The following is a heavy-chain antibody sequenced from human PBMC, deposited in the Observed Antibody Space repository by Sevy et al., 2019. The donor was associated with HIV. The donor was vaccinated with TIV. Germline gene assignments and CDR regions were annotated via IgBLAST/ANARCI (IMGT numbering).Heavy chain of an antibody. CDR2: INHSGST. V-gene: IGHV4-34*01. CDR3: ARGGGDGYSNLFDY. J-gene: IGHJ4*02. D-gene: IGHD4-4*01. CDR1: GGSFSGYY. Sequence: SETLSLTCAVYGGSFSGYYWSWIRQPPGKGLEWIGEINHSGSTNYNPSLKSRVTISVDTSKNQFSLKRSSVTAADTAVYYCARGGGDGYSNLFDYWGQGTLVTVSS.